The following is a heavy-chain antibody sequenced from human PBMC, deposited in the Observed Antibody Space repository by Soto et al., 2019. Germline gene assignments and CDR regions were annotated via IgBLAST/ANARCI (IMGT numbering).Heavy chain of an antibody. V-gene: IGHV3-66*01. D-gene: IGHD3-10*01. CDR1: GITVSSNY. J-gene: IGHJ4*02. CDR3: ARDFYYYGSGTMGGYFDY. Sequence: EVQLVESGGGLVQPGGSLRLSCAASGITVSSNYMSWVRQAPGKGLEWVSVIYSGGSTYYAYSVKGRFTISRDNSKLTLYLQMNSLRAEDTAVYYCARDFYYYGSGTMGGYFDYWGQGTLVTVSS. CDR2: IYSGGST.